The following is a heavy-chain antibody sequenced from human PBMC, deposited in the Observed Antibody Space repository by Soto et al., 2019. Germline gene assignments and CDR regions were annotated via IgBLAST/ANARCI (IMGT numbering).Heavy chain of an antibody. CDR1: GGTFSSYA. J-gene: IGHJ6*02. Sequence: SVKVSCKASGGTFSSYAISWVRQAPGQGLEWMGGIIPIFGTANYAQKFQGRVTITADESTSTAYMELSSLRSEDTAVYYCARDSGYSSSWHLAPADYYYYYGMDVWGQGTTVTVSS. CDR3: ARDSGYSSSWHLAPADYYYYYGMDV. V-gene: IGHV1-69*13. D-gene: IGHD6-13*01. CDR2: IIPIFGTA.